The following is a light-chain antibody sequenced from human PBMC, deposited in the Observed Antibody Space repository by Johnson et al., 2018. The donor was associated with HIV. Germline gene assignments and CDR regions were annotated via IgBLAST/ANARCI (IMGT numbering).Light chain of an antibody. CDR1: SSNIGNNY. CDR2: DNN. Sequence: QPVLTQPPSVSAAPGQKVTISCSGSSSNIGNNYVSWYQQLPGTAPKLLIYDNNKRPSGIPDRFSGSKSGTSATLGITGLQTGDEADYYCGTWDSSLSAEVFGTGTKVPVL. J-gene: IGLJ1*01. CDR3: GTWDSSLSAEV. V-gene: IGLV1-51*01.